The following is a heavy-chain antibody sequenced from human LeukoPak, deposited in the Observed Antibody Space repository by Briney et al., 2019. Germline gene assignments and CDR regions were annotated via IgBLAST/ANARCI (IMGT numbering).Heavy chain of an antibody. J-gene: IGHJ4*02. D-gene: IGHD3-16*01. CDR2: INPNSGGT. CDR3: ARDTVFGESLTYDY. V-gene: IGHV1-2*02. CDR1: GYTFTGYY. Sequence: GASVTVSCTASGYTFTGYYMHWVRQAPGQGLEWMGWINPNSGGTNYAQKFQGRVTMTRDTSISTAYMELSRLRSDDTAVYYCARDTVFGESLTYDYWGQGTLVTVSS.